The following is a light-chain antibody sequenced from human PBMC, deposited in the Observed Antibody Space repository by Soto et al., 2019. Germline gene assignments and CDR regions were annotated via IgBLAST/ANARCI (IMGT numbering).Light chain of an antibody. Sequence: ELVMTQSPATLSVSPGERATLSCRASQSVSSNLAWFQQKPGQAPRMVIYDASTRAAGIPARFGGSGSGTEFTLTISSLQSEDFAVYYCQQYHNWPRTFGQGTKVDIK. V-gene: IGKV3-15*01. CDR1: QSVSSN. CDR2: DAS. J-gene: IGKJ1*01. CDR3: QQYHNWPRT.